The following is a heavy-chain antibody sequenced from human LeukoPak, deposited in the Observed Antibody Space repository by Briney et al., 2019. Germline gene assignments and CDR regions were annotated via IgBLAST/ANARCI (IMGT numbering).Heavy chain of an antibody. CDR3: ARLSWLRHAFDI. J-gene: IGHJ3*02. V-gene: IGHV1-2*02. CDR2: INPNSGGT. D-gene: IGHD5-12*01. CDR1: GYTFSGFY. Sequence: ASVKVSCKASGYTFSGFYIYWVRQAPGQGLEWMGWINPNSGGTNYAQKFQGRVTMTRDTSISTAYMELSRLRSDDTAVYYCARLSWLRHAFDIWGQGTMVTVSP.